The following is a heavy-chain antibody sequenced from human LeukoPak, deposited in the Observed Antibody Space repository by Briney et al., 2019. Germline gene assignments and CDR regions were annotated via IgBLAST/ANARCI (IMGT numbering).Heavy chain of an antibody. J-gene: IGHJ4*02. V-gene: IGHV3-23*01. CDR1: GFTFSTSA. CDR3: AKLLPAAGTGY. Sequence: GGSLRLSCAASGFTFSTSAMSWVRQAPGKGLEWVSSIGNSGGTTYYADSVKGRFTISRDNSKNTLYLQMNSLRAEDTALYYCAKLLPAAGTGYWGQGTPVTVSS. D-gene: IGHD6-13*01. CDR2: IGNSGGTT.